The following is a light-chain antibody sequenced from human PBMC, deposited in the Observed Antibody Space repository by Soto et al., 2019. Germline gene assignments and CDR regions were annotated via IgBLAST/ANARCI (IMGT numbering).Light chain of an antibody. CDR1: QSVGGD. V-gene: IGKV3-15*01. CDR2: GTS. Sequence: VVMTQSPATLSLSPGEGATLSCRASQSVGGDLAWYQQKPGQAPSLLIYGTSTRATGIPDRFSGSRTGTEFTLTISYLQSEDFALYYCQQYNNWPLTFGGGTKVHIK. CDR3: QQYNNWPLT. J-gene: IGKJ4*01.